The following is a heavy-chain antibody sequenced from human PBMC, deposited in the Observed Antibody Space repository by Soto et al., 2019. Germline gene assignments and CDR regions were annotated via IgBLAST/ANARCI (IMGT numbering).Heavy chain of an antibody. V-gene: IGHV4-59*08. J-gene: IGHJ3*02. CDR3: ARHYPGRDWSGYYFDAFDI. Sequence: QVQLQESGPGLVKPSETLSLTCTVSGGSISSYYWSWIRQPPGKGLEWIGYIYYSGSTNYNPSLKSRVTISVDTAKNQFYLKLSSVTAADTAVYYCARHYPGRDWSGYYFDAFDIWGQGTMVTVSS. CDR2: IYYSGST. CDR1: GGSISSYY. D-gene: IGHD3-3*01.